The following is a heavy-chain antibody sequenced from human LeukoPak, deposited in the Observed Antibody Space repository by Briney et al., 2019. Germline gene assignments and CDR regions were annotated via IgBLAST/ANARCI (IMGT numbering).Heavy chain of an antibody. CDR2: ISYDGSNK. CDR3: AKMSASGSYYYYYGMDV. V-gene: IGHV3-30*18. CDR1: GFTFSSYG. D-gene: IGHD1-26*01. J-gene: IGHJ6*04. Sequence: GGSLRLSCAASGFTFSSYGMHWVRQAPGKGLEWVAVISYDGSNKYYADSVKGRFTISRDNSKNTLYLQMNSLRAEDTAVYYCAKMSASGSYYYYYGMDVWGKGTTVTVSS.